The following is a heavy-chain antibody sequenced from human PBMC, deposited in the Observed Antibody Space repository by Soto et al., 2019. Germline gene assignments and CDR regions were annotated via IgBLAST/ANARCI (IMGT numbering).Heavy chain of an antibody. J-gene: IGHJ6*02. CDR2: IIPIFGTA. CDR3: ARGGYYDFWSGYSNNFYGMDV. V-gene: IGHV1-69*13. Sequence: SVRVSCKASGGTFSSYAISWVRQAPGQGLEWMGGIIPIFGTANYAQKFQGRVTITADESTSTAYMELSSLRSEDTAVYYCARGGYYDFWSGYSNNFYGMDVWGQGTKVTVSS. D-gene: IGHD3-3*01. CDR1: GGTFSSYA.